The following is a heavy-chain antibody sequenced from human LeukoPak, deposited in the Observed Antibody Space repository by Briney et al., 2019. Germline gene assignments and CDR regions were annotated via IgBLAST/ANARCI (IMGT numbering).Heavy chain of an antibody. D-gene: IGHD6-6*01. CDR2: INPNSGGT. CDR1: GYTFTGYY. J-gene: IGHJ4*02. V-gene: IGHV1-2*02. CDR3: ARDSSFRPFDY. Sequence: ASVKVSCKASGYTFTGYYMHWVRQAPGQGLEWMGWINPNSGGTNYAQKFQGRVTMTRDTSISTAYMELGRLRSDDAAVYYCARDSSFRPFDYWGQGTLVTVSS.